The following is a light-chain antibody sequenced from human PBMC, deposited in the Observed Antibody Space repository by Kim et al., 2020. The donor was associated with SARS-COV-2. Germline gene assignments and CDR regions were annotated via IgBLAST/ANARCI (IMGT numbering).Light chain of an antibody. J-gene: IGLJ3*02. Sequence: GQRVTIYCPGSSSNSGSNTVNWYQQLPGTAPKLLIYSNNRRPSGVPDRFAGYKSGTSASLASSGLQSEDEADYYCAAWDDSLNGWVFGGGTQLTVL. CDR3: AAWDDSLNGWV. CDR1: SSNSGSNT. CDR2: SNN. V-gene: IGLV1-44*01.